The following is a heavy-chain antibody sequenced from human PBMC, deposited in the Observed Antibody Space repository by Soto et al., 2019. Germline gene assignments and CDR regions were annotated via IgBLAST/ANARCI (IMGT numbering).Heavy chain of an antibody. CDR2: IYWYSNRV. CDR1: GFTSDDYT. CDR3: VKDLQPGGADY. Sequence: PGGSVRLSCVASGFTSDDYTMHWVRQVPGKGLEWVSGIYWYSNRVDYADSVKGRFTTSRDNAKNSLYLQMDYLRTEDTAFYYCVKDLQPGGADYWGQGTLVTVSS. J-gene: IGHJ4*02. D-gene: IGHD1-1*01. V-gene: IGHV3-9*02.